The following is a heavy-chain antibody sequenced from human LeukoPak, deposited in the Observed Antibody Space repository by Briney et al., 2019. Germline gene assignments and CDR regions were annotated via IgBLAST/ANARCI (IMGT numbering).Heavy chain of an antibody. CDR2: IKKDGGQK. CDR3: ARGGYFRPYDY. J-gene: IGHJ4*01. Sequence: GGSLRLSCAASGFTFSNHWVIWVRQAPGKGLEWVATIKKDGGQKDYVDSVKGRFTVSRDSARTSLYLQMNSLTAEDTAVYFCARGGYFRPYDYWGQGTLVTVSS. V-gene: IGHV3-7*01. D-gene: IGHD5-12*01. CDR1: GFTFSNHW.